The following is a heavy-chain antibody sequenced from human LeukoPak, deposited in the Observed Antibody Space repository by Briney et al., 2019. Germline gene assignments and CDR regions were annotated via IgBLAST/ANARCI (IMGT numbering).Heavy chain of an antibody. J-gene: IGHJ5*02. CDR2: IIPILGIA. CDR3: ARDKVIATAGTPNWFDP. V-gene: IGHV1-69*04. CDR1: GGTFSSYA. Sequence: SVKVSCKASGGTFSSYAISWVRQAPGQGLEWMGRIIPILGIANYAQKFQGRVTITADKSTSTAYMELRSLRSDDTAVYYCARDKVIATAGTPNWFDPWGQGTLVTVSS. D-gene: IGHD6-13*01.